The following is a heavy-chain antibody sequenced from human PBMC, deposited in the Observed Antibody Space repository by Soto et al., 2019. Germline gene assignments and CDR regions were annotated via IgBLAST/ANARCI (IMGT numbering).Heavy chain of an antibody. V-gene: IGHV1-24*01. D-gene: IGHD3-3*01. CDR2: FDPEDGET. J-gene: IGHJ4*02. Sequence: ASVKVSCKASGYTFTSYDINWVRQATGQGLEWMGGFDPEDGETIYAQKFQGRVTMTEDTSTDTAYMELSSLRSEDTAVYYCATRLRFLEWLSFDYWGQGTLVTVSS. CDR3: ATRLRFLEWLSFDY. CDR1: GYTFTSYD.